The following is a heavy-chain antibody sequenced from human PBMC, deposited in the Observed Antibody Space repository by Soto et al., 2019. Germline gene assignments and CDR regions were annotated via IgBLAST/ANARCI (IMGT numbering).Heavy chain of an antibody. CDR3: ARQLGLRYFDWFQTEVSCDY. V-gene: IGHV1-18*01. Sequence: ASVKVSCKASGYTFTSYGISWVRQAPGQGLEWMGWISAYNGNTNYAQKLQGRVTMTTDTSTSTAYMGLRSLRSDDTAVYYFARQLGLRYFDWFQTEVSCDYWGQGTLVTVSS. CDR1: GYTFTSYG. D-gene: IGHD3-9*01. CDR2: ISAYNGNT. J-gene: IGHJ4*02.